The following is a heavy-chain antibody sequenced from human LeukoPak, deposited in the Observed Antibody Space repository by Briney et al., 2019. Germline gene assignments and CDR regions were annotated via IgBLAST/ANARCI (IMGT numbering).Heavy chain of an antibody. CDR3: ATDQGRGAAAGLFDY. CDR2: FYPEDGET. J-gene: IGHJ4*02. CDR1: GYTLTELS. D-gene: IGHD6-13*01. V-gene: IGHV1-24*01. Sequence: ASVKVSCKVSGYTLTELSMHWVRQAPGKGLEWMGGFYPEDGETIYAQKFQGRVTMTEDTSTDTAYMELSSLRSEDTAVYYCATDQGRGAAAGLFDYWGQGTLVTVSS.